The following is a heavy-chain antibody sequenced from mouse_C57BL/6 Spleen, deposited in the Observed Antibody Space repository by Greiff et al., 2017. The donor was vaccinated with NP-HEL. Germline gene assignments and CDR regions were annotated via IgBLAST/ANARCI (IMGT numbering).Heavy chain of an antibody. D-gene: IGHD2-5*01. V-gene: IGHV1-63*01. Sequence: VQLQQSGAELVRPGTSVKMSCKASGYTFTNYWIGWAKQRPGHGLEWIGDIYPGGGYTNYNEKFKGKATLTADTSSSTAYMQFSSLTSEDSAIFYSARREYSNYLDDWGQGTTLTVSS. CDR1: GYTFTNYW. J-gene: IGHJ2*01. CDR2: IYPGGGYT. CDR3: ARREYSNYLDD.